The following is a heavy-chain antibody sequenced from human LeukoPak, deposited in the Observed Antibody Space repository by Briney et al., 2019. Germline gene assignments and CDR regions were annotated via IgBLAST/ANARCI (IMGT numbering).Heavy chain of an antibody. CDR1: GFTFSSYG. CDR2: IWYDGSNK. Sequence: GRSLRLSCAASGFTFSSYGMHWVRQAPGKGLEWVAVIWYDGSNKYYADSVKGRFTISRDNSKNTLYLQMNSLRAEDAAVYYCARDLTYGSGGAFDIWGQGTMVTVSS. CDR3: ARDLTYGSGGAFDI. J-gene: IGHJ3*02. D-gene: IGHD3-10*01. V-gene: IGHV3-33*01.